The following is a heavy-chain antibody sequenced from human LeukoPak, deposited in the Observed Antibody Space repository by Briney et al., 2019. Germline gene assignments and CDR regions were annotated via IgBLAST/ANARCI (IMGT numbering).Heavy chain of an antibody. V-gene: IGHV3-66*02. Sequence: GGSLRLSCAASGFTVSSNYMSWVRQAPGKGLEWVSGIYSGGSAYYADSVKGRFTISRDNSKSALYLQMNSLRAEDTAVYYCARAVRDSSGYYEYYYYGMDVWGQGTTVTVSS. D-gene: IGHD3-22*01. CDR1: GFTVSSNY. J-gene: IGHJ6*02. CDR3: ARAVRDSSGYYEYYYYGMDV. CDR2: IYSGGSA.